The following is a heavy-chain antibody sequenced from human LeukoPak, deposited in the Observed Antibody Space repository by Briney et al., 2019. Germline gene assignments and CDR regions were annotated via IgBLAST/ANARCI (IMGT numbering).Heavy chain of an antibody. V-gene: IGHV3-30*02. J-gene: IGHJ4*02. Sequence: GGSLTLPCAASGFTFSTYGMHWVRQAPGKGLEWVAFIRYDGSNKYYADSVKGRFTISRDNSKNTLYLQMNSLRAEDTAVYSCSKDLSPMVGSKIFDYWGQGTLVTVSS. CDR3: SKDLSPMVGSKIFDY. D-gene: IGHD1-26*01. CDR1: GFTFSTYG. CDR2: IRYDGSNK.